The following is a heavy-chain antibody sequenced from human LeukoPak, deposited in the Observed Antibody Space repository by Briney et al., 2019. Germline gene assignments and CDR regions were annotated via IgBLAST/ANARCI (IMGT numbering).Heavy chain of an antibody. D-gene: IGHD4-17*01. CDR2: ISSSGSTI. V-gene: IGHV3-11*04. CDR1: GFTFSVYW. J-gene: IGHJ4*02. CDR3: AREGDYGDYGFDY. Sequence: PGGSLRLSCEASGFTFSVYWMGWIRQAPGKGLEWVSYISSSGSTIYYADSVKGRFTISRDNAKNSLYLQMNSLRAEDTAVYYCAREGDYGDYGFDYWGQGTLVTVSS.